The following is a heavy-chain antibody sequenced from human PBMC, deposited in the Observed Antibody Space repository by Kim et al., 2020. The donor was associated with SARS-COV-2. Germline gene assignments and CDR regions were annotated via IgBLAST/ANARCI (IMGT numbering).Heavy chain of an antibody. CDR1: GFSFSNYE. Sequence: GGSLRLSCVGSGFSFSNYEIHWVRQAPGKRLEWVSYISSSGSSMLYADSVKGRFTISRDNAKNSAYLQMNSLRVEDTALYYCARDSCGRVGALPEGDLD. D-gene: IGHD2-15*01. V-gene: IGHV3-48*03. J-gene: IGHJ4*01. CDR3: ARDSCGRVGALPEGDLD. CDR2: ISSSGSSM.